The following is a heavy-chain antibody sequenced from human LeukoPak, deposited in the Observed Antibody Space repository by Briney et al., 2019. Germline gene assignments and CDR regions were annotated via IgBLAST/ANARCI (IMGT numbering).Heavy chain of an antibody. J-gene: IGHJ4*02. CDR3: ARDQAYSYGYSDY. D-gene: IGHD5-18*01. Sequence: GASVKVSCKVSGHSLAELAMHWVRQAPGKGLEWVGGFDPEEGETFYAQEVLGRVSMTEDTSTDTAYMELSSLTSEDTAVYYCARDQAYSYGYSDYWGQGTLVTVSS. CDR1: GHSLAELA. V-gene: IGHV1-24*01. CDR2: FDPEEGET.